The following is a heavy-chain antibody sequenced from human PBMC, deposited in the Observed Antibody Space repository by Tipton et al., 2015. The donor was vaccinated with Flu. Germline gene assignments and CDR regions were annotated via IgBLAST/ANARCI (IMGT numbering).Heavy chain of an antibody. Sequence: SLRLSCTASGITFSSYAMGWVRQAPGKGLEWVSSIVRSGTTTYYADSVKGRFSISRDNSKNSLYLQMNSLRAEDTAVYYCARDQSEYYELDYWGQGTLVTVSS. CDR1: GITFSSYA. D-gene: IGHD3-22*01. CDR2: IVRSGTTT. CDR3: ARDQSEYYELDY. V-gene: IGHV3-23*01. J-gene: IGHJ4*02.